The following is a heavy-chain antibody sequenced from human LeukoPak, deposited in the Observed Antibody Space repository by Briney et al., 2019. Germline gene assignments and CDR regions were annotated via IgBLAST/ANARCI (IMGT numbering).Heavy chain of an antibody. CDR1: GFTFSNYW. Sequence: GGSLRLSCAASGFTFSNYWMHWVRQAPGEALMWVSRIKSDGSSTTYADSVKGRFTISRDNAKNTLYLQMNSLRAEDTAVYYCSRDSLSSCGGDCYSGLDVWGQGVTVTVSS. CDR2: IKSDGSST. CDR3: SRDSLSSCGGDCYSGLDV. J-gene: IGHJ6*02. V-gene: IGHV3-74*01. D-gene: IGHD2-21*02.